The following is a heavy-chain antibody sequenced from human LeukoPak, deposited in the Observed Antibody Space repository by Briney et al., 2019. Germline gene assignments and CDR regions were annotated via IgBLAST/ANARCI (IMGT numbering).Heavy chain of an antibody. D-gene: IGHD3-16*02. CDR2: IYYSGST. J-gene: IGHJ4*02. V-gene: IGHV4-31*03. Sequence: SETLSLTYTVSGGSISSGGYYWSWIRQHPGKGLEWIGYIYYSGSTYYNPSLKSRVTISVDTSKNQFSLKLSSVTAADTAVYYCARVLTGSYRVYWGQGTLVTVSS. CDR3: ARVLTGSYRVY. CDR1: GGSISSGGYY.